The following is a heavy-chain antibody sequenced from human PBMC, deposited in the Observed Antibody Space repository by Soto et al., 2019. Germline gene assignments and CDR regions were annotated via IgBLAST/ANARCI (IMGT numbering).Heavy chain of an antibody. V-gene: IGHV4-59*01. CDR1: GGSLSSYY. CDR3: GSVRPSGYVLS. CDR2: VYFSENT. Sequence: SETLSLTCTVSGGSLSSYYGTWIRQSPGKGLEWIGYVYFSENTNYNPSLKSRVTISIDTSKNQFSLRLASVTAADTAFYYCGSVRPSGYVLSWGQGTLVTVSS. J-gene: IGHJ5*02. D-gene: IGHD6-25*01.